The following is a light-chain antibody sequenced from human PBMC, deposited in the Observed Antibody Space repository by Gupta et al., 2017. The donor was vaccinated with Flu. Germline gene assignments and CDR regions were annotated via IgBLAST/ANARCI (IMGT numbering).Light chain of an antibody. CDR2: DTT. V-gene: IGLV7-46*01. J-gene: IGLJ2*01. CDR1: TGAVTSGHY. Sequence: QAVVTQEPSLTVSPGGTVTLTCGSNTGAVTSGHYPYWFQQKPGQAPRTLIYDTTHKHSWTPARFEGSLVGDKGARNFSGEQPEDEAEEYCCLTYSVARRVGFGGGTKLTVL. CDR3: CLTYSVARRVG.